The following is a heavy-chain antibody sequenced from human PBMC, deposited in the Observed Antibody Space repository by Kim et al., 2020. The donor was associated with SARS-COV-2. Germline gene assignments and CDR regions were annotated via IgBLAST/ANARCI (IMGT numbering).Heavy chain of an antibody. CDR3: TSDGYSSS. CDR1: GGSISSYY. J-gene: IGHJ1*01. V-gene: IGHV4-59*13. CDR2: IYYSGST. D-gene: IGHD6-13*01. Sequence: SETLSLTCTVSGGSISSYYWSWIRQPPGKGLEWIGYIYYSGSTNYNPSLKSRVTISVDTSKNQISLKLSSVTAADTAVHYCTSDGYSSSWRQGTLVTVSS.